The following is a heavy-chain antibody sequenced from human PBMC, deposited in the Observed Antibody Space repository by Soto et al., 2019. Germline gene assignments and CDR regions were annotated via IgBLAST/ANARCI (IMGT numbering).Heavy chain of an antibody. V-gene: IGHV4-34*01. Sequence: SETLSLTCAVYGGSFSGYYWSWIRQPPGKGLEWIGEINHSGSTNYNPSLKSRVTISVDTSKNQFSLKLSSVTAADTAVYYCARGRGFDYWGQGTLVTVSS. CDR2: INHSGST. D-gene: IGHD3-10*01. CDR3: ARGRGFDY. CDR1: GGSFSGYY. J-gene: IGHJ4*02.